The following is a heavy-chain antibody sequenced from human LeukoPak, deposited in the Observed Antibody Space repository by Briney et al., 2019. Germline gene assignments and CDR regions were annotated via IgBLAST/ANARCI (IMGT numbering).Heavy chain of an antibody. J-gene: IGHJ5*02. V-gene: IGHV4-39*01. CDR2: IYYSGST. CDR1: GGSISSSSYY. CDR3: ARQGYYYDSSGYYNWFDP. D-gene: IGHD3-22*01. Sequence: SETLSLTCTVSGGSISSSSYYWGWIRQPPGKGLEWIGRIYYSGSTYYNPSLKSRVTISVDTSKNQFSLKLSSVTAADTAVYYCARQGYYYDSSGYYNWFDPWGQGTLVTVSS.